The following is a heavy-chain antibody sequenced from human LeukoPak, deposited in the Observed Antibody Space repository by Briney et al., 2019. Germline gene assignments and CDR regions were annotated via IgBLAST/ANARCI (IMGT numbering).Heavy chain of an antibody. D-gene: IGHD5/OR15-5a*01. CDR1: GGFISSYY. CDR2: IYYSGST. V-gene: IGHV4-59*12. Sequence: SETLSLTCTVSGGFISSYYWSWIRQPPGKGLEWIRYIYYSGSTNYNPSLKSRVTISVDTSKNQFSLNLGSLTAADTAVYYCARDPNIVSTVTLRAFDIWGQGTMVSVSS. J-gene: IGHJ3*02. CDR3: ARDPNIVSTVTLRAFDI.